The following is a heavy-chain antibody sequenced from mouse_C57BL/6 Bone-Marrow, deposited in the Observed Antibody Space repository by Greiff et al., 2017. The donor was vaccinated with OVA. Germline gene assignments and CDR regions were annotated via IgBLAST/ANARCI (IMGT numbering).Heavy chain of an antibody. CDR3: ARRGYDYDDAMDY. J-gene: IGHJ4*01. Sequence: EVQGVESGGGLVQPGGSLKLSCAASGFTFSDYGMAWVRQAPRKGPEWVAFISNLAYSIYYADTVTGRFTISRENAKNTLYLEMSSLRSEDTAMYYCARRGYDYDDAMDYWGQGTSVTVSS. CDR1: GFTFSDYG. CDR2: ISNLAYSI. V-gene: IGHV5-15*01. D-gene: IGHD2-4*01.